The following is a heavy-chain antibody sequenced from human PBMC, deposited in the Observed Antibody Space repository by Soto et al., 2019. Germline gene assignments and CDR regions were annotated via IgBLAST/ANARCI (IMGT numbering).Heavy chain of an antibody. Sequence: QVQPVESGGGVVQPGRSLRLSCAASGFTFSSYGMLWVRQAPGKGLEWVAVIWYDGSNRYYADSVKGRFTISRDNSKNTLYLQMNSLRAEDTAVYYCARGPIAVDFWGQGTLVTVSS. CDR2: IWYDGSNR. J-gene: IGHJ4*02. D-gene: IGHD6-19*01. CDR1: GFTFSSYG. CDR3: ARGPIAVDF. V-gene: IGHV3-33*01.